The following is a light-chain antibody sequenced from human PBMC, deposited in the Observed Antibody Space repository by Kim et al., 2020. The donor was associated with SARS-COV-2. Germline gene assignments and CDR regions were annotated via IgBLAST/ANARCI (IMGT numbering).Light chain of an antibody. J-gene: IGKJ4*01. Sequence: ASVGDRITITCRASQSISRWLDWYQQKPGKAPNLLIYEASSLERGVPSRFGGSGSGTEFTLTISNLQPDDFATYYCQQYNSYPLTFGGGTKVDIK. CDR3: QQYNSYPLT. V-gene: IGKV1-5*03. CDR1: QSISRW. CDR2: EAS.